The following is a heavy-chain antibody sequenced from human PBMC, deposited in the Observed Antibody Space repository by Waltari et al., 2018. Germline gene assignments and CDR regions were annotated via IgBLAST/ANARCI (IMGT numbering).Heavy chain of an antibody. CDR3: ARDGFDAFDI. D-gene: IGHD3-10*01. V-gene: IGHV3-7*01. CDR1: GFTFSRYG. J-gene: IGHJ3*02. CDR2: IKQDGSEK. Sequence: EVQLVESGGGLVQPGGSLRLSCAASGFTFSRYGMSWVRQAPGKGLEWVANIKQDGSEKYYVDSVKGRFTISRDNAKNSLYLQMNSLRAEDTAVNYSARDGFDAFDIWGQGTMVTVSS.